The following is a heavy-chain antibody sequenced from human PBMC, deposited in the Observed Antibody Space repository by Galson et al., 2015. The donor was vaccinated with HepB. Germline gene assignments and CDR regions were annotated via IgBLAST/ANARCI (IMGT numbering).Heavy chain of an antibody. CDR3: ARRISLVRGIITKPDYYYGMDV. D-gene: IGHD3-10*01. CDR1: EFTFISYW. CDR2: INPDGSEK. V-gene: IGHV3-7*03. Sequence: SLRLSCAASEFTFISYWMNWVRQAPGKGLEWVANINPDGSEKYYVASLKGRFTISRDNAKNSLYLQMDSLRAEDTAVYYCARRISLVRGIITKPDYYYGMDVWGQGTTVTVAS. J-gene: IGHJ6*02.